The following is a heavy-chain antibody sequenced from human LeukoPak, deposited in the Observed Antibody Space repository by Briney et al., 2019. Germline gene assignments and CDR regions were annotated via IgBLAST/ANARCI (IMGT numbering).Heavy chain of an antibody. Sequence: GASVKVSCKASGYTFTSYYMHWVRQAPGQGLEWMGWISAYNGNTNYAQKLQSRITMTTDTSTNTAYMELRSLRSDDTAVYYCSRSGPGSCSGGSCYSNYWGQGTLVTVSS. CDR2: ISAYNGNT. CDR1: GYTFTSYY. D-gene: IGHD2-15*01. J-gene: IGHJ4*02. CDR3: SRSGPGSCSGGSCYSNY. V-gene: IGHV1-18*04.